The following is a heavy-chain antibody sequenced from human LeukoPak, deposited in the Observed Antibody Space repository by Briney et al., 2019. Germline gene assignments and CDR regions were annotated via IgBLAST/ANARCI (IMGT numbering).Heavy chain of an antibody. J-gene: IGHJ4*02. Sequence: GGSLRLSCAASGFTFSSYVMHWVRQAPGKGLEWVAVISYDGSNKYYADSVKGRFTISRDNSKNTLYLQMNSLRAEDTAVYYCARDALKRFDYWGQGTLVSVSS. CDR2: ISYDGSNK. CDR3: ARDALKRFDY. CDR1: GFTFSSYV. V-gene: IGHV3-30*01.